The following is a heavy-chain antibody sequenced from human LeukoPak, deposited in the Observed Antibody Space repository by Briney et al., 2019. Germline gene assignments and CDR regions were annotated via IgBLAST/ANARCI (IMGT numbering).Heavy chain of an antibody. J-gene: IGHJ4*02. Sequence: ASVKVSCKASEYTLTDSYMHWVRQAPGQGLEWLAWINPNSGDTNYAQKFQGRVTVTSDTSISTAYMELSGLTSDDTAVYFCAREEQYRNYFDDWGQGTLVTVSS. D-gene: IGHD1/OR15-1a*01. CDR3: AREEQYRNYFDD. V-gene: IGHV1-2*02. CDR1: EYTLTDSY. CDR2: INPNSGDT.